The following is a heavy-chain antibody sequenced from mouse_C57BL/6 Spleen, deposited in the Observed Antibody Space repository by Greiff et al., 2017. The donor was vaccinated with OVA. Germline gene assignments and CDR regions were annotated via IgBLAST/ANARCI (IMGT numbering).Heavy chain of an antibody. D-gene: IGHD2-5*01. CDR2: ISDGGSYT. CDR1: GFTFSSYA. V-gene: IGHV5-4*03. J-gene: IGHJ4*01. Sequence: EVKLMESGGGLVKPGGSLKLSCAASGFTFSSYAMSWVRQTPEKRLEWVATISDGGSYTYYPDNVKGRFTISRDNAKNNLYLQMSQLKSEDTAMYYCARARVDYSNYRAMDYWGQGTSVTVSS. CDR3: ARARVDYSNYRAMDY.